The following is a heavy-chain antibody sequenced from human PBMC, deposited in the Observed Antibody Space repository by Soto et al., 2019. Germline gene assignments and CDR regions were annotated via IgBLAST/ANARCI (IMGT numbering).Heavy chain of an antibody. Sequence: PGGSLRLSCATSGFSFGDYVLSWVRQAPGKGLEWVGYIRSKAYGGTAEYAASVTGRFTISRDDSKSIAYLQMNSLKTEDTAVYYCARDILTGYYSPPQGYWRQGTLVTVSS. D-gene: IGHD3-9*01. CDR2: IRSKAYGGTA. V-gene: IGHV3-49*04. CDR3: ARDILTGYYSPPQGY. J-gene: IGHJ4*02. CDR1: GFSFGDYV.